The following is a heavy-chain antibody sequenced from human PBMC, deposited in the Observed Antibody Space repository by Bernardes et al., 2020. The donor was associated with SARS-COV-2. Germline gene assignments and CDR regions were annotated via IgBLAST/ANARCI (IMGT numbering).Heavy chain of an antibody. CDR2: ISSSSRSI. D-gene: IGHD3-9*01. CDR3: ASSSPLDWTGPLDY. V-gene: IGHV3-48*01. J-gene: IGHJ4*02. Sequence: GGSLRLSCTASGFPFSRYSLNWVRQAPGKGLEWISYISSSSRSIYYADSVKGRFTISRDNAKNSLYLQMNSLRAEDTAVYYCASSSPLDWTGPLDYWGQGTLVTVSS. CDR1: GFPFSRYS.